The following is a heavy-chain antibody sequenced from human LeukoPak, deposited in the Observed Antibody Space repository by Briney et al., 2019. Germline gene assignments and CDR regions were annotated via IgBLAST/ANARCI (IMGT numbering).Heavy chain of an antibody. CDR2: VSGYNGNT. CDR1: GGTFSSSA. V-gene: IGHV1-18*01. D-gene: IGHD2-21*01. Sequence: ASVKVSCKASGGTFSSSAINWVRQAPGQGLEWMGWVSGYNGNTNYAQKFEGRVAMTTDTSSSTAHMELRSLRSDDTAIYYCARGDWFDPWGQGTLVTVSS. CDR3: ARGDWFDP. J-gene: IGHJ5*02.